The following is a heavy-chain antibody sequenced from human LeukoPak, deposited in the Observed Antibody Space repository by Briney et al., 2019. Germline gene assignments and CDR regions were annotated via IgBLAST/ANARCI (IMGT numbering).Heavy chain of an antibody. CDR2: INPNSGGT. V-gene: IGHV1-2*02. CDR1: GYTFTGYY. J-gene: IGHJ5*02. CDR3: ERDSSGWYHWFDP. D-gene: IGHD6-19*01. Sequence: ASVKVSCKASGYTFTGYYMHWVRQAPGQGLEWMGWINPNSGGTNYAQKFQGRVTMTRNTSISTAYMELSSLRSEDTAVYYCERDSSGWYHWFDPWGQGTLVTVSS.